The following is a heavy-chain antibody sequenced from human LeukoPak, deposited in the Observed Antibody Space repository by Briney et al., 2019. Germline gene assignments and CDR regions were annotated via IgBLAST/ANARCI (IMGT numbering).Heavy chain of an antibody. Sequence: ASVKVSCKASGYTFTGYYMHWVRQAPGQGLEWMGWINPNSGGTNYAQKFQGRVTMTRDTSISTAYMELSSLRSDDTAVYYCARKPLETSGWYADYWGQGTLVTVSS. V-gene: IGHV1-2*02. J-gene: IGHJ4*02. CDR1: GYTFTGYY. CDR3: ARKPLETSGWYADY. D-gene: IGHD6-19*01. CDR2: INPNSGGT.